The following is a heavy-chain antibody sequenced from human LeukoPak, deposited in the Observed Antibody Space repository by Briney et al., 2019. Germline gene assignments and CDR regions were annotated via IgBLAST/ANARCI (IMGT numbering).Heavy chain of an antibody. CDR1: GFTFSSYA. CDR3: AGLDAAMPDAFDI. D-gene: IGHD5-18*01. J-gene: IGHJ3*02. Sequence: GGSLSLSCAASGFTFSSYAMHWVRQAPGKGLEWVAAISHDGSNKYSADSVKGRFTISRDNSKNTLYLQMNSLRADDTAVYYCAGLDAAMPDAFDIWGQGTTVTVSS. V-gene: IGHV3-30*04. CDR2: ISHDGSNK.